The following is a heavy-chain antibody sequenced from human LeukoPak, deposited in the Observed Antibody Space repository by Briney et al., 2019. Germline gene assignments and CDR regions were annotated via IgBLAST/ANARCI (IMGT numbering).Heavy chain of an antibody. CDR1: GGSVTSYY. D-gene: IGHD5-18*01. J-gene: IGHJ4*01. CDR3: ARHVDTAVVLYFDY. Sequence: SETLSLTCSVSGGSVTSYYWSWIRQPPGKGLEWIGYIYYSGSTNYNPSLKSRGTISVDTFKNQFSLMLTSVTAADTAVYYCARHVDTAVVLYFDYWGHGALVTVSS. CDR2: IYYSGST. V-gene: IGHV4-59*02.